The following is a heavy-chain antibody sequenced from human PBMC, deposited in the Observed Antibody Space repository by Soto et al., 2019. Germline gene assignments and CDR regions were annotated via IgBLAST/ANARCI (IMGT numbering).Heavy chain of an antibody. V-gene: IGHV2-5*01. CDR2: IYWNDDK. CDR1: GFSLSTSGVG. J-gene: IGHJ4*02. Sequence: SGPTLVNPTQTLTLTCTFSGFSLSTSGVGVGWIRQPPGKALEWLALIYWNDDKRYSPSLKSRLTITKDTSKNQVVLTMTNMDPVDTATYYCAHLNCGGDCYKQKYYFDYWGQGTLVTVSS. CDR3: AHLNCGGDCYKQKYYFDY. D-gene: IGHD2-21*02.